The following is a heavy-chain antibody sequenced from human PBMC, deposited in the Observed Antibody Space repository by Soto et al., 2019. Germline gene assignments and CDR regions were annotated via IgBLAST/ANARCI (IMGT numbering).Heavy chain of an antibody. J-gene: IGHJ4*02. D-gene: IGHD3-10*01. CDR3: AIKGPYGSGCCNDY. CDR1: GFTFRTYG. Sequence: EVHLLESGGGLVQPGGSLRLSCAASGFTFRTYGMSWVRQAPGKGLDWVAAIGGSGDDSTYYADSVKGRFTIFRDNFKNTLYLQMNSLRAEGTAVYYCAIKGPYGSGCCNDYWGQGTLVTVSS. V-gene: IGHV3-23*01. CDR2: IGGSGDDST.